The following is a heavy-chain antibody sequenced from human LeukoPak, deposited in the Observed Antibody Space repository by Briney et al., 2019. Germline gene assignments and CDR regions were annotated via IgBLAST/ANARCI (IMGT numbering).Heavy chain of an antibody. CDR1: GFTFDDYA. D-gene: IGHD6-13*01. CDR3: VKVTAAGFVDH. J-gene: IGHJ4*02. Sequence: GRSLRLSCAASGFTFDDYAMHWVRQAPGKGLEWVSGIGWNSGGIVYADSVKGRFTISRDNAKKSPYLQMNSLGAEDTALYYCVKVTAAGFVDHWGQGTLVTVSS. CDR2: IGWNSGGI. V-gene: IGHV3-9*01.